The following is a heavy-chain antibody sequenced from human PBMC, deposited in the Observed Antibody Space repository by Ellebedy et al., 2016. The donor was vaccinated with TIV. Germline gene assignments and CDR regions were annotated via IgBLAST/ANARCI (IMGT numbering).Heavy chain of an antibody. J-gene: IGHJ6*02. D-gene: IGHD5-12*01. CDR1: GFTFSSYA. Sequence: PGGSLRLSCVASGFTFSSYAMHWVRQAQGKGLDYISAIVSNGDSTYYANSVKGRFTISRDNSKNTLYLQMNSLRAEDTAVYYCARVNSGHCSHYVWGQGTTVTVSS. CDR2: IVSNGDST. V-gene: IGHV3-64*04. CDR3: ARVNSGHCSHYV.